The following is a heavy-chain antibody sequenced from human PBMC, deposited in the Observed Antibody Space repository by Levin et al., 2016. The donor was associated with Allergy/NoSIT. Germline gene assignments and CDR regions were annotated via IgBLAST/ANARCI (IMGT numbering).Heavy chain of an antibody. Sequence: VRQAPGQGPEWMGWISAYNGNXNYAQKLQDRVTMTTDTSTSTAYMELRSLRSDDTAVYYCARDGDSAMSTADYFDSWGQGTLVTVSS. D-gene: IGHD5-18*01. J-gene: IGHJ4*02. CDR2: ISAYNGNX. CDR3: ARDGDSAMSTADYFDS. V-gene: IGHV1-18*01.